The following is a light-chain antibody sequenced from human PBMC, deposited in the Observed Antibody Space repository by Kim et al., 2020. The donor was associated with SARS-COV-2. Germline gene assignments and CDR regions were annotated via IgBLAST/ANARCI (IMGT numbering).Light chain of an antibody. V-gene: IGKV1-9*01. Sequence: IQLTQSPSSLSASVGDRVTITCRASQGFSSRLAWYQQKPGKAPELLIYATSTLHSGVPSRFSGSGSGTDFTLTINNLQPEDFATYYCRQVSGYPPVIFTFGPGTKVDIK. CDR2: ATS. CDR3: RQVSGYPPVIFT. J-gene: IGKJ3*01. CDR1: QGFSSR.